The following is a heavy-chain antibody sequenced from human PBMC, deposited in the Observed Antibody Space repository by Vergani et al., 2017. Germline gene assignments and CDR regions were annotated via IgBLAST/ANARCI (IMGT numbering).Heavy chain of an antibody. Sequence: EVQLVESGGGLVKPGGSLRLSCAASGFTFSSYSMNWVRQAPGKGLEWVSSISSSSSYIYYADSVKGRFTISRDNAKNSLYLQMNSLRAEDTAVYYCAKGGGLQTGDPWEWFDYWGQGTLVTVSS. D-gene: IGHD5-24*01. CDR2: ISSSSSYI. V-gene: IGHV3-21*04. J-gene: IGHJ4*02. CDR1: GFTFSSYS. CDR3: AKGGGLQTGDPWEWFDY.